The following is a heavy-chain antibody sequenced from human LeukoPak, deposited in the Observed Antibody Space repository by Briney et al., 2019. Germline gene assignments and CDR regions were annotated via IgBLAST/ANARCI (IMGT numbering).Heavy chain of an antibody. D-gene: IGHD1-26*01. CDR2: ISGSGGST. Sequence: GGSLRLSCAASGFTFSSYAMSWVRQAPGKGLEWVSAISGSGGSTYYADSVKGRFTISRDNSKNTLYLQMNSLRAEDTAVYYCAKAVGATNLYGMDVWGQGTTVTVSS. CDR1: GFTFSSYA. V-gene: IGHV3-23*01. CDR3: AKAVGATNLYGMDV. J-gene: IGHJ6*02.